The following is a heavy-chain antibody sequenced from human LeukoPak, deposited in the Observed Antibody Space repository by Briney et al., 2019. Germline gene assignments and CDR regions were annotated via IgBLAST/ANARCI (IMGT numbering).Heavy chain of an antibody. D-gene: IGHD4-17*01. V-gene: IGHV1-18*01. CDR2: ISAYNGNT. CDR3: ARAEDGDYYFDY. J-gene: IGHJ4*02. Sequence: ASVKASCKASGYTFTSYGISWVRQAPGQGLEWMGWISAYNGNTNYAQKLQGRVTMTTDTSTSTAYMELRSLRSDDTAVYYCARAEDGDYYFDYWGQGTLVTVSS. CDR1: GYTFTSYG.